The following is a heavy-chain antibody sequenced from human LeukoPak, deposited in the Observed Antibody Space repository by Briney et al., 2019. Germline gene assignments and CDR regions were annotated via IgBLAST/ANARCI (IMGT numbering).Heavy chain of an antibody. CDR2: VNFSGST. V-gene: IGHV4-59*01. CDR3: AREVMAFGFARFPIFNY. CDR1: GGTFGSYD. Sequence: SASLTLSCSVSGGTFGSYDISWIRQSPGKGLEWLGSVNFSGSTNYNPSLKRRSTTLADTSYNQYSLKLTSVTAAETAVYYCAREVMAFGFARFPIFNYWGQGTLVTVSS. J-gene: IGHJ4*02. D-gene: IGHD3-3*01.